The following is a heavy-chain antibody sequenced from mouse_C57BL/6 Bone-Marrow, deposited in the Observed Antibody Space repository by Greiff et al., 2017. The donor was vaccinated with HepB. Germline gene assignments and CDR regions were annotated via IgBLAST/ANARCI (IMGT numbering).Heavy chain of an antibody. D-gene: IGHD2-3*01. V-gene: IGHV1-50*01. CDR1: GYTFTSYW. J-gene: IGHJ4*01. CDR3: ARDGYYEDYYAMDY. Sequence: QVHVKQSGAELVKPGASVKLSCKASGYTFTSYWMQWVKQRPGQGLEWIGEIDPSDSYTNYNQKFKGKATLTVDTSSSTAYMQLSSLTSEDSAVYYCARDGYYEDYYAMDYWGQGTSVTVSS. CDR2: IDPSDSYT.